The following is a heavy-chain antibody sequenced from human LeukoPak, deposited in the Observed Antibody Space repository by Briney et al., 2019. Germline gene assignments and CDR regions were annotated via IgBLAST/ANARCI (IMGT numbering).Heavy chain of an antibody. V-gene: IGHV4-61*02. CDR1: GGSISSGSYY. CDR2: IYTSGST. CDR3: ARASPYSGSYYDY. D-gene: IGHD1-26*01. J-gene: IGHJ4*02. Sequence: SETLSLTCTVSGGSISSGSYYWSWIRQPAGKGLEWIGRIYTSGSTNYNPSLKSRVTISVDTSKNQFSLKLSSVTAADTAVYYCARASPYSGSYYDYWGQGTLVTVSS.